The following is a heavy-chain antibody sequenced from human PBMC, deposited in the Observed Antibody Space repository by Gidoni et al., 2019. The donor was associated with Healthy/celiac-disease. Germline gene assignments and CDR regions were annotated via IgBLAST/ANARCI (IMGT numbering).Heavy chain of an antibody. CDR1: GFTFSSYG. Sequence: QVQLVESGGGVVQPGRSLRLSCAASGFTFSSYGMHWVRQAPGKELEWVAVISYDGSNKDYADSVKGRFTISRDNSKNTLYLQMNSLRAEDTAVYYCAKEGSQYSPYSGSYYGDFDYWGQGTLVTVSA. D-gene: IGHD1-26*01. J-gene: IGHJ4*02. CDR3: AKEGSQYSPYSGSYYGDFDY. CDR2: ISYDGSNK. V-gene: IGHV3-30*18.